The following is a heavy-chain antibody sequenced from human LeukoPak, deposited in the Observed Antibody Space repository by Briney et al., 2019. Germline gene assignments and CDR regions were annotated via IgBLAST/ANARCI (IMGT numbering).Heavy chain of an antibody. CDR3: AKDTPSSSIAVTQFDY. D-gene: IGHD6-19*01. J-gene: IGHJ4*02. CDR2: ISGSGGST. CDR1: GFTFSSYA. Sequence: TGGSLRLSCAASGFTFSSYAMSWVRQALGKGLEWVSAISGSGGSTYYADSVKGRFTISRDNSKNTLYLQMNSLRAEDTAVYYCAKDTPSSSIAVTQFDYWGQGTLVTVSS. V-gene: IGHV3-23*01.